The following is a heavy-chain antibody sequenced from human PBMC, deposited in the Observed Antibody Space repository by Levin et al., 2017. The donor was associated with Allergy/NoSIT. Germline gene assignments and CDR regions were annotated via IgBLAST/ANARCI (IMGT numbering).Heavy chain of an antibody. J-gene: IGHJ4*02. CDR3: AKGVTGSYRTPLDY. CDR1: GFTFSSFA. Sequence: GESLKISCAASGFTFSSFAMSWVRQAPGKGLEWVSIISGSGDSTYYADSVKGRFTISRDNSKNTLFVQMNSLGAGDTAVYYCAKGVTGSYRTPLDYWAREPWSPSPQ. CDR2: ISGSGDST. D-gene: IGHD1-26*01. V-gene: IGHV3-23*01.